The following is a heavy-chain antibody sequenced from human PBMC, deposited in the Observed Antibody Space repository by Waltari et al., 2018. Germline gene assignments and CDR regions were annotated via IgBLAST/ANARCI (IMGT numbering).Heavy chain of an antibody. Sequence: EVRLWESGGGVTYVGGSLRLSCAAYGFSFSTFEITWPRQVPGKGLEWVAVRNEDSQRIFYATSGRGRFAVSRDNSKNLIFLHMTNLRGDDMATYFCVKGGWLDDWGQGSLVTVSS. V-gene: IGHV3-23*03. CDR1: GFSFSTFE. J-gene: IGHJ4*02. D-gene: IGHD2-15*01. CDR3: VKGGWLDD. CDR2: RNEDSQRI.